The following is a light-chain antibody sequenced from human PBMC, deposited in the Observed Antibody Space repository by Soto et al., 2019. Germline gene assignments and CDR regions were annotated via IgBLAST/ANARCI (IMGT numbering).Light chain of an antibody. V-gene: IGLV7-43*01. CDR1: TGAVTSGYY. Sequence: QAVVTQAPSLTVSTGGTVTLTCASSTGAVTSGYYPNWVQQKPGQPPRALIYSTDNKHSWTPARFSGSLLGGKAALTLSGAQPEDEAEYYCLLYFGGYVVFGGGTKLTVL. J-gene: IGLJ2*01. CDR2: STD. CDR3: LLYFGGYVV.